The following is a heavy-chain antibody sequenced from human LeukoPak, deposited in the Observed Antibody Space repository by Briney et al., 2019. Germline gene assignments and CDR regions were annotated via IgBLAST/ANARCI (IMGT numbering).Heavy chain of an antibody. D-gene: IGHD2-21*01. CDR1: GGSFSGYY. Sequence: SETLSLTCAVYGGSFSGYYWSWIRQPPGEGLEWIGEINHSGSTNYNPSLKSRGTISVDTSKNQFSLKLSSVTAADTAVYYCARVAKACGGDCYSDAFDIWGQGTMVTVSS. CDR2: INHSGST. J-gene: IGHJ3*02. CDR3: ARVAKACGGDCYSDAFDI. V-gene: IGHV4-34*01.